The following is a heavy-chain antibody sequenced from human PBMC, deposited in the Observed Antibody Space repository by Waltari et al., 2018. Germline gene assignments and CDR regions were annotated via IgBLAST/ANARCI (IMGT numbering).Heavy chain of an antibody. J-gene: IGHJ4*02. CDR1: GFTFSEHN. CDR3: VRIRLGPTTRIFDS. V-gene: IGHV3-72*01. CDR2: IRNKANFYST. D-gene: IGHD1-26*01. Sequence: EVQLVESGGGVVQSGGSLSLSCAASGFTFSEHNTDWVRQAPGKGLEWVARIRNKANFYSTEYVPSVKGRFTISRDDSKSSLYLQMNSLKSEDTAVYYCVRIRLGPTTRIFDSWGQGTLVTVSS.